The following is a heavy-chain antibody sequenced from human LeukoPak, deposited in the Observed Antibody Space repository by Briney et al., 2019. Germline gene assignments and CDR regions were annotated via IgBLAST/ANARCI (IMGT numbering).Heavy chain of an antibody. CDR2: ISGSGGST. V-gene: IGHV3-23*01. CDR3: AKTSGYYDFWSGYYLFDY. J-gene: IGHJ4*02. Sequence: PGGSLRLSCAASEFTFSSYAMSWVRQAPEKGLEWVSAISGSGGSTYYADSVKGRFTISRDNSKNTLYLQMNSLRAEGTAVYYCAKTSGYYDFWSGYYLFDYWGQGTLVTVSS. D-gene: IGHD3-3*01. CDR1: EFTFSSYA.